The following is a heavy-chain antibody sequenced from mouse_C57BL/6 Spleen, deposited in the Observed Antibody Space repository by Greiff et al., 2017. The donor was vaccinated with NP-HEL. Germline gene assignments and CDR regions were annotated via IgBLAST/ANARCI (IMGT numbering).Heavy chain of an antibody. V-gene: IGHV5-17*01. CDR3: AREATVVARYFDY. J-gene: IGHJ2*01. CDR2: ISSGSSTI. D-gene: IGHD1-1*01. Sequence: EVQLQESGGGLVKPGGSLKLSCAASGFTFSDYGMHWVRQAPEKGLEWVAYISSGSSTIYYADTVKGRFTISRDNAKNTLFLQMTSLRSEDTAMYYCAREATVVARYFDYWGQGTTLTVSS. CDR1: GFTFSDYG.